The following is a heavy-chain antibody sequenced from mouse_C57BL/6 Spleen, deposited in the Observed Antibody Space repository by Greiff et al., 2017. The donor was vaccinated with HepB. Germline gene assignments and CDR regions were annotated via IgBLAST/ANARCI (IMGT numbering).Heavy chain of an antibody. V-gene: IGHV1-9*01. CDR2: ILPGSGST. CDR3: ARREYDYDSLYAMDY. CDR1: GYTFTGYW. J-gene: IGHJ4*01. Sequence: VQLQQSGAELMKPGASVKLSCKATGYTFTGYWIEWVKQRPGHGLEWIGEILPGSGSTNYNEKFKGKATFTADTSSNTAYMQRSSLTTADSAIYYCARREYDYDSLYAMDYWGQGTTVTVSS. D-gene: IGHD2-4*01.